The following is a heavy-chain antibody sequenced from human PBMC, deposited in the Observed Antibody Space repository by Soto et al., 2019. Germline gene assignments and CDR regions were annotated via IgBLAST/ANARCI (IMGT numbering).Heavy chain of an antibody. CDR3: AKSGSYYYYGMDV. CDR2: INHSGST. Sequence: PSETLSLTCAVYGGSFSCYYWSWIRQPPGKGLEWIGEINHSGSTNYNLSLKSRVTISVDTSKNQFSLKLSSVTAADTAVYYCAKSGSYYYYGMDVWGQGTTVTVSS. D-gene: IGHD1-26*01. CDR1: GGSFSCYY. V-gene: IGHV4-34*01. J-gene: IGHJ6*02.